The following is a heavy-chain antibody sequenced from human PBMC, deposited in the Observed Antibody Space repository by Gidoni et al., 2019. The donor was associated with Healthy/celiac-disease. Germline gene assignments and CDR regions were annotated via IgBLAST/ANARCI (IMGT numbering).Heavy chain of an antibody. D-gene: IGHD5-12*01. CDR1: GGSISSYY. V-gene: IGHV4-59*01. J-gene: IGHJ4*02. CDR3: ARGRGRWLQSSSDY. Sequence: QVQLQESGPGLVKPSETLSLTCTVSGGSISSYYWSWIRQPPGKGLEWSGYIYYSGSTNYNPSLKSRVTISVDTSKNQFSLKLSSVTAADTAVYYCARGRGRWLQSSSDYWGQGTLVTVSS. CDR2: IYYSGST.